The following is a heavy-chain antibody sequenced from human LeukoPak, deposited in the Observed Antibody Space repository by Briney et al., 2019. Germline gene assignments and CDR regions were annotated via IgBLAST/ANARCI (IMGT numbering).Heavy chain of an antibody. CDR2: IIPIFGTA. V-gene: IGHV1-69*05. CDR1: GGTFSSYA. D-gene: IGHD3-3*01. Sequence: SVKVSCKASGGTFSSYAISWVRQAPGQGLQWMGGIIPIFGTANYAQKFQGRVTITTDESTSTAYMELSSLRSEDTAVYYCATWPLRLLEYDYFVYWGQGTLVTVSS. J-gene: IGHJ4*02. CDR3: ATWPLRLLEYDYFVY.